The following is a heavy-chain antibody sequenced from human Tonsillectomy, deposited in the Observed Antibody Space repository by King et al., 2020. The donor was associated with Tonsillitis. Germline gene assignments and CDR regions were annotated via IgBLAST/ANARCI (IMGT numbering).Heavy chain of an antibody. CDR1: GFTFSSYS. Sequence: VQLVESGGGLVQPGGSLRLSCAASGFTFSSYSMSWVRQAPGKGLEWVSLISGRGSSKYYSDSGKGRFTISRDNSKNTLYLQMNSLRAEDSAVYYCAKDLADADFHFDYWGQGTLVPVSS. CDR3: AKDLADADFHFDY. D-gene: IGHD3-3*01. CDR2: ISGRGSSK. V-gene: IGHV3-23*04. J-gene: IGHJ4*02.